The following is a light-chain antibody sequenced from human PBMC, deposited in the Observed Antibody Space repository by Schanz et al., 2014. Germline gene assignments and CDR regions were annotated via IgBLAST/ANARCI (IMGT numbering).Light chain of an antibody. CDR1: SSDVGGYNS. Sequence: QSALTQPRSVSGSPGQSVTISCTGTSSDVGGYNSVSWYQQHPGKAPKLVIYDVIKRPSGVPDRFSGSKSGNTASLTISGLQAEDEADYYCSSYTTSRTWVFGGGTKLTVL. CDR2: DVI. J-gene: IGLJ3*02. CDR3: SSYTTSRTWV. V-gene: IGLV2-11*01.